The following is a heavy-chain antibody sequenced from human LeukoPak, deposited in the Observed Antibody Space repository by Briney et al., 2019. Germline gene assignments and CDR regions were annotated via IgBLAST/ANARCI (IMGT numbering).Heavy chain of an antibody. V-gene: IGHV1-2*02. Sequence: ASVKVSCKASGYTFTGYSMPWVRQAPGQGLEWMGWINPNSGNTGHAQTFHDRVPMTRDTSISTAYMELSRLRSGHTAVYYCARRLVDSDDGYDVGGQGTRDGVS. D-gene: IGHD1-26*01. CDR2: INPNSGNT. J-gene: IGHJ3*01. CDR3: ARRLVDSDDGYDV. CDR1: GYTFTGYS.